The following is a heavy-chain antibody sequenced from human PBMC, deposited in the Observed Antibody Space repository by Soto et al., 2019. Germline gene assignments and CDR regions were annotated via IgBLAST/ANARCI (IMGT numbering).Heavy chain of an antibody. Sequence: PGWSLRLSCTTSGFTFADYAMSWFRQAPGKGLEWVGHIRSKAYGETREYAASVKDRFTISRDDSGGVAYLQMNSLKTEDTALYYCTRAPTSGFDSWSPGILVTVSS. CDR1: GFTFADYA. CDR3: TRAPTSGFDS. J-gene: IGHJ4*02. V-gene: IGHV3-49*03. CDR2: IRSKAYGETR. D-gene: IGHD6-19*01.